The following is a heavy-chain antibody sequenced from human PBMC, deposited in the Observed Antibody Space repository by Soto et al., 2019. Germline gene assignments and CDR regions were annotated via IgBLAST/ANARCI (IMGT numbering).Heavy chain of an antibody. Sequence: GGSLGLSCAASGFTFRSYSMNWVRQAPGKGLEWVSSISSSSSYIYYADSVKGRFTISRDNAKNSLYLQMNSLRAEDTAVYYCAISEPRDYYYGMDVWGQGTTVTVSS. CDR2: ISSSSSYI. V-gene: IGHV3-21*01. CDR1: GFTFRSYS. D-gene: IGHD6-25*01. CDR3: AISEPRDYYYGMDV. J-gene: IGHJ6*02.